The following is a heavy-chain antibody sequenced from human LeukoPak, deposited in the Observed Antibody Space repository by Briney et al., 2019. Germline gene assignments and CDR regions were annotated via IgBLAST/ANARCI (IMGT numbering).Heavy chain of an antibody. CDR2: IKSKTDGGTT. CDR3: TTYSGSYSFDY. CDR1: GFTFSNAW. D-gene: IGHD1-26*01. V-gene: IGHV3-15*01. J-gene: IGHJ4*02. Sequence: GGSLRLSCAASGFTFSNAWLTWVRQAPGKGLEWVGRIKSKTDGGTTDYAAPVQGRFTISRDDSKNTLYLQMNSLKTEYTAVYYCTTYSGSYSFDYWGQGTLVTVSS.